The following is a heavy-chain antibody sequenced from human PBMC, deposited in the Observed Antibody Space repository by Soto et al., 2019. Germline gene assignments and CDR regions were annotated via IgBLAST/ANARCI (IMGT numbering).Heavy chain of an antibody. J-gene: IGHJ6*02. CDR2: ISYDGSNK. CDR1: GFTFSSYG. V-gene: IGHV3-30*03. Sequence: QVQLVESGGGVVQPGRSLRLSCAASGFTFSSYGMHWVRQAPGKGLEWVAVISYDGSNKYYADSVKGRFTISRDNSKNTLYLQMNSLRAEDTAVYYCGRVLHYYDYGMDVWGQGTTVTVSS. CDR3: GRVLHYYDYGMDV.